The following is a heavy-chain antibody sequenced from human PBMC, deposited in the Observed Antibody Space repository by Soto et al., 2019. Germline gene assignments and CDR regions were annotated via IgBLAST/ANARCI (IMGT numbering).Heavy chain of an antibody. V-gene: IGHV3-33*01. CDR2: IWYDGSNK. CDR1: GFTFSSYG. CDR3: ARVSRYDILTGYGTPYYYYMDV. J-gene: IGHJ6*03. D-gene: IGHD3-9*01. Sequence: GGSLRLSCAASGFTFSSYGMHWVRQAPGKGLEWVAVIWYDGSNKYYADSVKGRFTISRDNSKNTLYLQMNSLRAEDTAVYYCARVSRYDILTGYGTPYYYYMDVWGKGTTVTVSS.